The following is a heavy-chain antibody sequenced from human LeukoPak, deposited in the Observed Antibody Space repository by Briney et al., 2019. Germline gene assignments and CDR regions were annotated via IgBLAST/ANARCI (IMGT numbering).Heavy chain of an antibody. Sequence: SETLSLTCAVYGGSFSGHYWSWIRQPPGKGLEWIGEINHSGSTNYNPSLKSRVTISVDTSKNQFSLKLSSVTAADTAVYYCAINLGYCGGGTCHPSFDYWGQGTLVTVSS. CDR3: AINLGYCGGGTCHPSFDY. CDR1: GGSFSGHY. J-gene: IGHJ4*02. CDR2: INHSGST. D-gene: IGHD2-15*01. V-gene: IGHV4-34*01.